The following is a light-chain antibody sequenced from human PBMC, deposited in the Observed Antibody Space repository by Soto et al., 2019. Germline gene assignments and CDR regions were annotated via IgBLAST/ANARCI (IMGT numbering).Light chain of an antibody. CDR1: QTLMNY. J-gene: IGKJ1*01. CDR3: KQSYSASVT. V-gene: IGKV1-39*01. Sequence: DIQVTQSPSSLSASVGDRVTITCRTSQTLMNYLNWYQQKPGKAPKLLIYAASNLQSGVPSRFSGSGSGTDFTLTISNLQPEDFATYYCKQSYSASVTFGQGTEVVIK. CDR2: AAS.